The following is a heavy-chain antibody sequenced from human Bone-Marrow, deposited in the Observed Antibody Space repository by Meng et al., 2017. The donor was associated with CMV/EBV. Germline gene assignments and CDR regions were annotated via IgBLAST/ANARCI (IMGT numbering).Heavy chain of an antibody. D-gene: IGHD3-3*01. CDR1: TFSGSA. CDR3: AREQRNYDFWSGYGHFDY. CDR2: IIPIFGTV. J-gene: IGHJ4*02. V-gene: IGHV1-69*05. Sequence: TFSGSAVCWVRQAPGQGLEWMGGIIPIFGTVNYAQKFQDRVTINTDESTSTAYMELSSLRSEDTAVYYCAREQRNYDFWSGYGHFDYWGQGTLVTVSS.